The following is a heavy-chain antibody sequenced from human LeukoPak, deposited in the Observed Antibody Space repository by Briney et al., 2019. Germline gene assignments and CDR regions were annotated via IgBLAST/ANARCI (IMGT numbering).Heavy chain of an antibody. D-gene: IGHD2-2*01. Sequence: GASVKVSCKASGYTFTGYYMHWVRQAPGQGLEWMGWISAYNGNTNYAQKLQGRVTMTTDTSTSTAYMELRSLRSDDTAVYYCARDFGRGYCSSTSCYARDYWGQGTLVTVSS. CDR3: ARDFGRGYCSSTSCYARDY. CDR1: GYTFTGYY. CDR2: ISAYNGNT. V-gene: IGHV1-18*04. J-gene: IGHJ4*02.